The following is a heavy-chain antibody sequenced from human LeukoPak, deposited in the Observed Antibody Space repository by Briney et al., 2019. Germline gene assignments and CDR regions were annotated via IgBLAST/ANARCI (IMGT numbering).Heavy chain of an antibody. CDR2: ISAYNGNT. Sequence: EASVKVSCKASGYTFTSYGITWVRQAPGQGLEWMGWISAYNGNTNYAQKLQGRLTMTTDTSTSTAYMELRSLRSDDTAVYYCARGVVTTTKDDYWGQGTLVTVSS. V-gene: IGHV1-18*01. CDR1: GYTFTSYG. CDR3: ARGVVTTTKDDY. D-gene: IGHD4-23*01. J-gene: IGHJ4*02.